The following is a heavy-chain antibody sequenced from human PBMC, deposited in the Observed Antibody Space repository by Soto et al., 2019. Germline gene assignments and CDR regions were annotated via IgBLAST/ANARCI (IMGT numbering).Heavy chain of an antibody. D-gene: IGHD6-13*01. CDR1: GFTFSSYA. J-gene: IGHJ4*02. CDR2: ISYDGSNK. V-gene: IGHV3-30-3*01. Sequence: QVQLVESGGGVVQPGRSLRLSCAASGFTFSSYAMHWVRQAPGEGLEWVAVISYDGSNKYYADSVKGRFTISRDNSKNTLYLQMNSLRAEDTAVYYCARTAAAGTPFDYWGQGTLVTVSS. CDR3: ARTAAAGTPFDY.